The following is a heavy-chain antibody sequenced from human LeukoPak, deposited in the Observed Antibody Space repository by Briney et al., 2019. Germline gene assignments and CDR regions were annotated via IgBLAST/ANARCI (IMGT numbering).Heavy chain of an antibody. CDR1: GFIFSNYG. V-gene: IGHV3-23*01. CDR3: AKYGGSSSFDY. Sequence: GGSLRLSCAASGFIFSNYGMNWVRQAPGKGLEWVAAISASGSATSYADSVRGRFTISRDNSKSTTYLQMNSLRAEDTAVFYCAKYGGSSSFDYWGQGTLVTVSS. D-gene: IGHD6-6*01. J-gene: IGHJ4*02. CDR2: ISASGSAT.